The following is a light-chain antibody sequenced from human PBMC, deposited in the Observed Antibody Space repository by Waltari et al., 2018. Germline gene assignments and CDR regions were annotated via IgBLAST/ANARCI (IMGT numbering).Light chain of an antibody. Sequence: EIVLTQSPGTLSLSPGDRATLSCRASQSVSRTLAWYQQKPGQAPRLLIYDASSRATVIPDRFSGSGSGTDFSLTISRLEPEDFAVYYCQKYGTLPATFGQGTKVEIK. V-gene: IGKV3-20*01. CDR3: QKYGTLPAT. CDR2: DAS. CDR1: QSVSRT. J-gene: IGKJ1*01.